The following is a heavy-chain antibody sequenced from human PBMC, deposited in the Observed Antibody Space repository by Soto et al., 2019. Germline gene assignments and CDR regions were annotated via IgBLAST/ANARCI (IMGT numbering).Heavy chain of an antibody. CDR3: ARAHYYGSGSYGCWFDP. CDR1: GGSFSGYY. D-gene: IGHD3-10*01. CDR2: INHSGST. Sequence: LSLTCAVYGGSFSGYYWSWIRQPPGKGLEWIGEINHSGSTNYNPSLKSRVTISVDTSKNQFSLKLSSVTAADTAVYYCARAHYYGSGSYGCWFDPWGQGTLVTVSS. J-gene: IGHJ5*02. V-gene: IGHV4-34*01.